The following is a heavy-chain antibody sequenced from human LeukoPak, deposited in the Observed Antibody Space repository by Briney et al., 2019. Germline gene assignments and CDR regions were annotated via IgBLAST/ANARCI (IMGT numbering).Heavy chain of an antibody. CDR2: INSDGSST. Sequence: TGGSLRLSCAASGFTFSSYWMHWVRQAPGKGLVWVSRINSDGSSTNYADSVKGRFTISRDNAKNTLYLQMNSLRAEDTAVYYCARVIGSYGDSAYWGQGTLVTVSS. V-gene: IGHV3-74*01. CDR1: GFTFSSYW. CDR3: ARVIGSYGDSAY. J-gene: IGHJ4*02. D-gene: IGHD4-17*01.